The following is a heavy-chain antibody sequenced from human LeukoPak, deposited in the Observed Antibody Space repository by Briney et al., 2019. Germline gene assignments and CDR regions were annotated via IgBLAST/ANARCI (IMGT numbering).Heavy chain of an antibody. V-gene: IGHV3-23*01. D-gene: IGHD3-3*01. CDR3: AKGSGDFWSGYYAY. J-gene: IGHJ4*02. CDR2: ISGSGGST. CDR1: GFTFSSYA. Sequence: GGSLRLSCAASGFTFSSYAMSWVRQAPGKGLEWVSAISGSGGSTYYAASVKGRFTISRDNSKNTLYLQMNSLRAEDTAVYYCAKGSGDFWSGYYAYWGQGTLVTVSS.